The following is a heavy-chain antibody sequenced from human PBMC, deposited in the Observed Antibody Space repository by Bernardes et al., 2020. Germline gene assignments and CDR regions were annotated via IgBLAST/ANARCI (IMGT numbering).Heavy chain of an antibody. J-gene: IGHJ2*01. CDR1: GGSISSSSYY. D-gene: IGHD2-21*01. CDR2: IYYSGST. Sequence: SEPLSLTCTVSGGSISSSSYYWGWLLQPPGKGLEWIGSIYYSGSTYYNPSLKSRVTISVDTSKNQFSLKLSSVTAADTAVYYCARNPRSGPSAYCGGDCYPGWYFDLWGRGTLVTVSS. CDR3: ARNPRSGPSAYCGGDCYPGWYFDL. V-gene: IGHV4-39*01.